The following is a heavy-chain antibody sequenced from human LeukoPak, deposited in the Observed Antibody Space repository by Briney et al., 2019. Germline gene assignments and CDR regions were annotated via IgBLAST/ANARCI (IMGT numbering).Heavy chain of an antibody. D-gene: IGHD3-22*01. CDR3: ARLLLYYYDSSGYFPRGYFDY. CDR2: IYDSGST. Sequence: SETLSLTCTVSGGSISSSSYYWGWIRQPPGKGLEWIGSIYDSGSTYYNPSLKSRVTISVDTSKNQFSLKLSSVTAADTAVYYCARLLLYYYDSSGYFPRGYFDYWGQGTLVTVSS. CDR1: GGSISSSSYY. V-gene: IGHV4-39*01. J-gene: IGHJ4*02.